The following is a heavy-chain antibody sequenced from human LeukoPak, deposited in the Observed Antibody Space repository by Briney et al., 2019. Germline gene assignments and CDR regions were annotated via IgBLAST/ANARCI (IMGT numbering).Heavy chain of an antibody. CDR1: GYTFTSYG. V-gene: IGHV1-18*01. Sequence: ASVKVSCKASGYTFTSYGISWVRQAPGQGLEWMGWISAYNGNTNYAQKLQGRVTMTTDTSTSTAYMELRSLRSDDTAVYYCARDYSYYYGSGSYHGGYFDYRGQGTLVTVSS. J-gene: IGHJ4*02. D-gene: IGHD3-10*01. CDR3: ARDYSYYYGSGSYHGGYFDY. CDR2: ISAYNGNT.